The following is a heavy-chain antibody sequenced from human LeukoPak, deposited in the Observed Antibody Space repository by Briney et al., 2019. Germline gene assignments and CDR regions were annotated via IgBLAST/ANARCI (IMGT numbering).Heavy chain of an antibody. D-gene: IGHD1-26*01. V-gene: IGHV3-7*01. J-gene: IGHJ3*02. CDR2: IKQDGSEK. CDR1: GASISSNNYY. CDR3: ARYPPIVGATLWRAFDI. Sequence: PSETLSLTCTVSGASISSNNYYWGWVRQAPGKGLEWVANIKQDGSEKYYVDSVKGRFTISRDNAKNSLYLQMNSLRAEDTAVYYCARYPPIVGATLWRAFDIWGQGTMVTVSS.